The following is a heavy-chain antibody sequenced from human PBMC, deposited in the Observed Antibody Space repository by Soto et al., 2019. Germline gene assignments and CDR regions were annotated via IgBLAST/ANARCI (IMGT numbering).Heavy chain of an antibody. CDR1: GYTFTSYG. Sequence: ASVKVSCKASGYTFTSYGISWLRQAPGQGREWMGWISAYNGNTNYAQKLQGRVTMTTDTSTSTAYMELRSLRSDDTAVYYCARGSGSSPLWYFDYWGQGTLVTVSS. D-gene: IGHD1-26*01. CDR3: ARGSGSSPLWYFDY. CDR2: ISAYNGNT. J-gene: IGHJ4*02. V-gene: IGHV1-18*01.